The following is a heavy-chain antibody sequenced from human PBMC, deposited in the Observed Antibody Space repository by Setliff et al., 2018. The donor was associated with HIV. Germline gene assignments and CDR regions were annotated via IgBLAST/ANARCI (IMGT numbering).Heavy chain of an antibody. V-gene: IGHV4-39*02. Sequence: SETLSLTCTVSGETIRNGLYYWHWMRQPPGTGLEWIGSIYYSGSTHYKSSLKSRVTISVDTSKNQFSLRLSSVTAADTAVYYCARGGGPDTNFDSWGRGTLVTVSS. CDR1: GETIRNGLYY. CDR3: ARGGGPDTNFDS. CDR2: IYYSGST. J-gene: IGHJ4*02.